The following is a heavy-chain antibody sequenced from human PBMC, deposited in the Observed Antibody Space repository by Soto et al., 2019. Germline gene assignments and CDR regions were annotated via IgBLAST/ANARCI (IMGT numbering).Heavy chain of an antibody. V-gene: IGHV4-34*01. CDR1: GGSFSGYY. Sequence: TSETLSLTCAVYGGSFSGYYWSWIRQPPGKGLEWIGEINHSGSTNYNPSLKSRVTISVDTSKNQFSLKLSSVTAADTAVYYCARGEYCSSTSCLGKSNWFDPWGQGTLVTVSS. D-gene: IGHD2-2*01. J-gene: IGHJ5*02. CDR3: ARGEYCSSTSCLGKSNWFDP. CDR2: INHSGST.